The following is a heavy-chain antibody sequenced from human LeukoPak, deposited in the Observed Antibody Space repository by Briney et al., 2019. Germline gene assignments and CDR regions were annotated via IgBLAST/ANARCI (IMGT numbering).Heavy chain of an antibody. V-gene: IGHV4-4*02. D-gene: IGHD6-6*01. J-gene: IGHJ4*02. CDR1: GGSISSSNW. CDR2: IYHSGST. CDR3: ARATYVSSSQSLGY. Sequence: PSGTLSLTCAVSGGSISSSNWWSWVRQPPGKGLEWIGEIYHSGSTNYNPSLKSRVTISADKSKNQFSLKLSSVTAADTAVYYCARATYVSSSQSLGYWGQGTLVTVSS.